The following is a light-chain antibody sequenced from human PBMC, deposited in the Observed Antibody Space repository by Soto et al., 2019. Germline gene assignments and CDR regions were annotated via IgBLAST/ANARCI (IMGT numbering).Light chain of an antibody. J-gene: IGKJ1*01. CDR1: QGISSY. V-gene: IGKV1-9*01. CDR3: EQGNSYTCT. Sequence: DIQLTQSPSFLSASVGDRVTITSRASQGISSYLAWYQQKPGKAPTLLIYAASTLQSGVPSRFGGSGSGTTLSLTIRSLQPEDFETYYFEQGNSYTCTFGQGTKVEIK. CDR2: AAS.